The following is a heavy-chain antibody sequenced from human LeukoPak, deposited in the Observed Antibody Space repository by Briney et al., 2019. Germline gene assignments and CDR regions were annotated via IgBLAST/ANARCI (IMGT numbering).Heavy chain of an antibody. D-gene: IGHD3-3*01. Sequence: GGSLRLSCAASGFTFSSHAMGWVRQAPGKGLEWVSGIGGLGGSTYYAGSVKGRFTISRDNSQNTLYLHMNSLRADDTAVYYCARDPGVVAFHYFDYWGQGSLVIVSS. CDR2: IGGLGGST. J-gene: IGHJ4*02. CDR3: ARDPGVVAFHYFDY. CDR1: GFTFSSHA. V-gene: IGHV3-23*01.